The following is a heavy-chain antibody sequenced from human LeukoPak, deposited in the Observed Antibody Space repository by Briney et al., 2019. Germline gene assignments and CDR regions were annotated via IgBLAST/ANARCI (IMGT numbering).Heavy chain of an antibody. V-gene: IGHV1-18*01. CDR2: ISAYNGNT. CDR1: GYTFTSYG. CDR3: ARGKAGYCSSTSCQHYYYGMDV. J-gene: IGHJ6*02. Sequence: VASVKVSCKASGYTFTSYGISWVRQAPGQGLEWMGWISAYNGNTNYAQKLQGRVTMTTDTSTSTAYMELRSLRSDDTAVYYCARGKAGYCSSTSCQHYYYGMDVWGQGTTVTVSS. D-gene: IGHD2-2*01.